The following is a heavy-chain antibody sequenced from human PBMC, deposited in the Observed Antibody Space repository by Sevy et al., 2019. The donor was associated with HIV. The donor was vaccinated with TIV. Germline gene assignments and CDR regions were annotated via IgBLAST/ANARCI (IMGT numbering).Heavy chain of an antibody. CDR3: ASDSSGWYGFLQH. CDR2: IYYSGST. Sequence: SETLSLTCTVSGGSISSSSYYWGWIRQPPGKGLEWIGTIYYSGSTYYNPSLKSRVTMSVDTCKNQFSLKLSSVTAADTAVYYCASDSSGWYGFLQHWGQGTLVTVSS. J-gene: IGHJ1*01. CDR1: GGSISSSSYY. V-gene: IGHV4-39*01. D-gene: IGHD6-19*01.